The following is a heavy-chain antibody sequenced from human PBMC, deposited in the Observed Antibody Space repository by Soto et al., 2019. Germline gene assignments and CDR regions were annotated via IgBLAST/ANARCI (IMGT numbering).Heavy chain of an antibody. CDR2: LYYTGTT. J-gene: IGHJ5*02. V-gene: IGHV4-39*01. CDR3: GAYCSKRYRYDLFDP. Sequence: PETLSRTFSVSGGSIGSSSYYFGWIRQPPVKGLEWIGSLYYTGTTYYNSSLKSLVTISADKSQHQFSLRLSSVTAADTAVYYFGAYCSKRYRYDLFDPWGQGTLVTVSS. D-gene: IGHD2-2*01. CDR1: GGSIGSSSYY.